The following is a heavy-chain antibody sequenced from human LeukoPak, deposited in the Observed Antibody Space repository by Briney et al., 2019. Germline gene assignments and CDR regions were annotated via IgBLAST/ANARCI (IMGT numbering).Heavy chain of an antibody. Sequence: SETLSLTCTVSGGSISSYYWSWIRQPPGKGLEWIGYIYYSGSTYYNPSLKSRVTISVDTSKNQFSLKLSSVTAADTAVYYCAREMIRSGWFDPWGQGTLVTVSS. D-gene: IGHD3-16*01. CDR1: GGSISSYY. CDR2: IYYSGST. J-gene: IGHJ5*02. CDR3: AREMIRSGWFDP. V-gene: IGHV4-59*06.